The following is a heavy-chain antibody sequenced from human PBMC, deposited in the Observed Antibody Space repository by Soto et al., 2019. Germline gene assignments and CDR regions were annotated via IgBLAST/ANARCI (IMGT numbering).Heavy chain of an antibody. D-gene: IGHD2-2*01. Sequence: SETLSLTCAVYGGSFSGYYWSWIRRPPGKGLEWIGEINHSGSTNYNPSLKSRVTISVDTSKNQFSLKLSSVTAADTAVYYCARGGGRYCSSTSCYAGNYFDYWGQGTLVTVSS. CDR1: GGSFSGYY. V-gene: IGHV4-34*01. CDR3: ARGGGRYCSSTSCYAGNYFDY. J-gene: IGHJ4*02. CDR2: INHSGST.